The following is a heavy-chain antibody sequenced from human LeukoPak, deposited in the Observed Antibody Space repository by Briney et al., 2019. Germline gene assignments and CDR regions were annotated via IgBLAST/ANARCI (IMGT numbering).Heavy chain of an antibody. D-gene: IGHD3-10*01. CDR2: ISYDGSNK. CDR3: AKVGYGSDTYYFDY. Sequence: PGGSLRLSCAASGFTFSSYAMHWVRQAPGKGLEWVAVISYDGSNKYYADSVKGRFTISRDNSKNTLYLQMNSLRAEDTAVYYCAKVGYGSDTYYFDYWGQGTLVTVSS. CDR1: GFTFSSYA. J-gene: IGHJ4*02. V-gene: IGHV3-30-3*01.